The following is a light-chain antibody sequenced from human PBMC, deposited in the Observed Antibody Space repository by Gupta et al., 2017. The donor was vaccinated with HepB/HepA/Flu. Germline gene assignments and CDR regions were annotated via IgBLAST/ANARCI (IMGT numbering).Light chain of an antibody. J-gene: IGKJ1*01. CDR2: KAS. Sequence: DIQMTRSPSTLSASVGDRVTITCRASQSISSWLAWYQEKPGKAPKVLIYKASNLESGVPSRFSGSGSGTEFTLTISSLQPDDFATYYCQHYNNYSWTFGQGTKVEIK. CDR1: QSISSW. CDR3: QHYNNYSWT. V-gene: IGKV1-5*03.